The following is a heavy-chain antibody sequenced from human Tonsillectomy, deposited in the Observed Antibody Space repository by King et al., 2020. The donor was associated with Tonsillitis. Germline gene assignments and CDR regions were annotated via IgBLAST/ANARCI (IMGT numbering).Heavy chain of an antibody. J-gene: IGHJ4*02. V-gene: IGHV4-31*03. CDR2: IYYSWGT. CDR3: ASYHCSGTTCYWGY. CDR1: VGSISSGGYY. Sequence: VQLQESGPGLVKPSQTLSLTCSVSVGSISSGGYYWSWIRQHPGKGLEWIGYIYYSWGTYYNPSLKSRVTMSVDTSKNQFSLSLTSVTAADTAVYFCASYHCSGTTCYWGYWGQGTLVTVSS. D-gene: IGHD2-2*01.